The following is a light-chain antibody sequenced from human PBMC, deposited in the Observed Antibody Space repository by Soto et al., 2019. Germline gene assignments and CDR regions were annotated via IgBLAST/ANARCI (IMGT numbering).Light chain of an antibody. J-gene: IGLJ2*01. CDR2: GST. Sequence: QSVLTQPPSVSGAPGQRVTISCTGSSSNIGAGYDVHWYQQLPGTAPKLLIYGSTNRPSGVPDRFSASTSGTSASLAVTGLQAEDEADYYCQSYDSSLITSVFGGGTKLTVL. CDR3: QSYDSSLITSV. CDR1: SSNIGAGYD. V-gene: IGLV1-40*01.